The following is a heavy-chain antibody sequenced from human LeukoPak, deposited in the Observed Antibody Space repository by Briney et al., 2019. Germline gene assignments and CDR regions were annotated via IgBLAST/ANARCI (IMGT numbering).Heavy chain of an antibody. CDR3: ARLGTAAEGFDY. Sequence: SETLSLTCAVSGYSISSGYYWGWIRQPPGKGLEWIGSIYHSGSTYYNPSLKSRVTISVDTSKNQFSLKLSSVTAADTAVYYCARLGTAAEGFDYWGQGTLVTVS. J-gene: IGHJ4*02. CDR2: IYHSGST. V-gene: IGHV4-38-2*01. D-gene: IGHD6-13*01. CDR1: GYSISSGYY.